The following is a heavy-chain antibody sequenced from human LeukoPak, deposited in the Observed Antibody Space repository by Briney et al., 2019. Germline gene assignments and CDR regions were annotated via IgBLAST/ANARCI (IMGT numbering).Heavy chain of an antibody. V-gene: IGHV4-38-2*01. Sequence: SETLSLTCAVYGGSFSGYYWGWIRQSPGKGLEWIGSIYHSGSTYYNPSLKSRVTISVDTSKNQFSLKLTSVTAADTAIYFCARASETAMITLWGQGTLVTVSS. CDR1: GGSFSGYY. D-gene: IGHD5-18*01. CDR3: ARASETAMITL. CDR2: IYHSGST. J-gene: IGHJ4*02.